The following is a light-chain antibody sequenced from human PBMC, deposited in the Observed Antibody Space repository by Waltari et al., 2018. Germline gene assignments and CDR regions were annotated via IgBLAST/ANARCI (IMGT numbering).Light chain of an antibody. CDR1: QGISSY. CDR3: QQLNRYPLT. J-gene: IGKJ4*01. Sequence: IQLTQSPSSLSASVGDRVTITCRASQGISSYLAWYQQKPGTAPKRLIYAASTLQSGVPSRFSGSGSGTDFTLTISSLQPEDCATYYCQQLNRYPLTFGGGTKVEIK. CDR2: AAS. V-gene: IGKV1-9*01.